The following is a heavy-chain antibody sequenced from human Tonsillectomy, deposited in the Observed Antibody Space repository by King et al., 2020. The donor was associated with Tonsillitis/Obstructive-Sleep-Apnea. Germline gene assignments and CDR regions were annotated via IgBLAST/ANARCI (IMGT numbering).Heavy chain of an antibody. J-gene: IGHJ4*02. CDR2: INPSGGST. D-gene: IGHD3-22*01. V-gene: IGHV1-46*01. CDR3: ARSTYYYDRSGYWSLDY. CDR1: GYTFTSYY. Sequence: VQLVESGAEVKKPGASVKVSCKASGYTFTSYYMHWVRQAPGQGLEWMGIINPSGGSTSYAQKFQGRVTMTRDTSTSTVYMELSSLRSEDTAVYYCARSTYYYDRSGYWSLDYWGQGTLVTVSS.